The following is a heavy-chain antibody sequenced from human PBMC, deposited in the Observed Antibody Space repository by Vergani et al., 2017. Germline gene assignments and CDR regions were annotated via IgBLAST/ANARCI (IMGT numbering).Heavy chain of an antibody. D-gene: IGHD2-2*01. CDR2: ISSSSNTI. Sequence: EVQLMESGGGLVQAGGSLRLSCAASGFSFSTYGMNWVRQAPEKGLEWVSYISSSSNTINYADSVKGRFTLSRGNAKNSLYLRMNSLRAEATAVYYCTRGVASRGDYWGQGTLVTVSS. CDR3: TRGVASRGDY. CDR1: GFSFSTYG. V-gene: IGHV3-48*01. J-gene: IGHJ4*02.